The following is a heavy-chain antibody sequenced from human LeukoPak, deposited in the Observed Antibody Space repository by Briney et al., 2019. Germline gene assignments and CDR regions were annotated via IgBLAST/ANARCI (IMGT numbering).Heavy chain of an antibody. V-gene: IGHV1-69*05. CDR2: IIPIFGTA. Sequence: GASVKVSCKASGGTFSSYAISWVRQAPGQGLEWMGGIIPIFGTANYAQKFQGRVTITTDESTSTASMALSSLRSEDTAVYYCARASRGSYYYYYMDVWGKGTTVTVSS. D-gene: IGHD3-16*01. J-gene: IGHJ6*03. CDR3: ARASRGSYYYYYMDV. CDR1: GGTFSSYA.